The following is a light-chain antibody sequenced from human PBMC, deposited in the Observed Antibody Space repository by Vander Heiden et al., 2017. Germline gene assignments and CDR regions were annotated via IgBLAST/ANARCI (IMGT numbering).Light chain of an antibody. V-gene: IGKV4-1*01. J-gene: IGKJ4*01. CDR3: QQYHSNPLT. CDR2: WAS. Sequence: DIVMTQSPDSLAVSLGERATINCKSSQTVLSSSNNKNYLAWYQQKAGQPPKLRIYWASTRESGVPDRFSGSGSGTDFTLTINSLQAEDVAVYYCQQYHSNPLTFGGGTKVEIK. CDR1: QTVLSSSNNKNY.